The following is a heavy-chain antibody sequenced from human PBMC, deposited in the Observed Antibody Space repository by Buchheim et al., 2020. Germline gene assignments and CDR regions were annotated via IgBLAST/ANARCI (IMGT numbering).Heavy chain of an antibody. CDR2: IYYSGST. Sequence: QVQLQESGPGLVKPSQTLSLTCTVSGGSISSGGYYWSWIRQHPGKGLEWIGYIYYSGSTYYNPSLKSRVTISVDTSKNQFSLKLSSVTAADTAVYYCARDRIYYGDYGRRDGFYYYGMDVWGQGTT. J-gene: IGHJ6*02. CDR3: ARDRIYYGDYGRRDGFYYYGMDV. CDR1: GGSISSGGYY. D-gene: IGHD4-17*01. V-gene: IGHV4-31*03.